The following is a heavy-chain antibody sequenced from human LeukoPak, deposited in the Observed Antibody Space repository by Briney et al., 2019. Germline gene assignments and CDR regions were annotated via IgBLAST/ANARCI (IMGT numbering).Heavy chain of an antibody. CDR2: IWYDGNTK. J-gene: IGHJ6*03. Sequence: GGSLRLSCAASGFTLNTYGMHWVRQTPGRGLEWVAVIWYDGNTKDYADSVKGRFTISRDTSKNTVFLQVNSLKAEDTAVYYCAKSYYDSWSGYADYYYMDVWGKGTTVTVSS. CDR1: GFTLNTYG. CDR3: AKSYYDSWSGYADYYYMDV. V-gene: IGHV3-33*03. D-gene: IGHD3-3*01.